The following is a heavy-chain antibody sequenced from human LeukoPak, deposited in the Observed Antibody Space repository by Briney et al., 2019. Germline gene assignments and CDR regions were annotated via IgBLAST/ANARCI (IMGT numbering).Heavy chain of an antibody. J-gene: IGHJ4*02. CDR2: ISGSGGST. CDR1: GFTFSSYA. D-gene: IGHD3-22*01. V-gene: IGHV3-23*01. Sequence: GGSLRLFCAASGFTFSSYAMSWVRQAPGKGLEWVSAISGSGGSTYYADSVKGRFTISRDNSKNTLYLQMNSLRAEDTAVYYCAKGNYYDSSGLIDYWGQGTLVTVSS. CDR3: AKGNYYDSSGLIDY.